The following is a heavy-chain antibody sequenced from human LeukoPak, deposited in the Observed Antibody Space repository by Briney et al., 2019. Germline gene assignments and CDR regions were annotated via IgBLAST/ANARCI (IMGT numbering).Heavy chain of an antibody. J-gene: IGHJ6*03. CDR3: ARAPPYSSSCYQGVDYYYYYYMDV. CDR1: GYTFTSYG. V-gene: IGHV1-18*01. CDR2: INAYNGNT. D-gene: IGHD6-13*01. Sequence: ASVKVSCKASGYTFTSYGISWVRQAPGQGLEWMGWINAYNGNTNYAQKLQGRVTTTTDTSTSTAYMQRRSLRSADTAVYYCARAPPYSSSCYQGVDYYYYYYMDVWGKGTPVTVSS.